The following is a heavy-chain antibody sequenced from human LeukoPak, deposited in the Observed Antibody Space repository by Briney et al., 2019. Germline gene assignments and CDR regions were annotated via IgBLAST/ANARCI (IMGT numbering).Heavy chain of an antibody. D-gene: IGHD3-16*01. J-gene: IGHJ6*02. CDR2: VNREGSDK. CDR1: GFAFSSHW. V-gene: IGHV3-7*01. CDR3: ARDGGPGGRDV. Sequence: GGSLRLSCAASGFAFSSHWMNWVRQAPGKGLEWVANVNREGSDKKYVDSVKGRFTISRDNAKNSLYLQMNSLRVEDTAVYYCARDGGPGGRDVWGQGTTVTVS.